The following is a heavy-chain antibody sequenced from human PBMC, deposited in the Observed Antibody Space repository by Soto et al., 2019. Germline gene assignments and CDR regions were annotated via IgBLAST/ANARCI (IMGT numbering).Heavy chain of an antibody. CDR1: GGTFSSYA. CDR2: IIPIFGTA. CDR3: ASRPVAHWSGYSTDYFDY. V-gene: IGHV1-69*13. D-gene: IGHD3-3*01. J-gene: IGHJ4*02. Sequence: SSVKVSCQASGGTFSSYAISWVRQAPGQGLEWMGGIIPIFGTANYAQKFQGRVTITADESTSTAYMELSSLRSEDTAVYSCASRPVAHWSGYSTDYFDYWGQGTLVTASS.